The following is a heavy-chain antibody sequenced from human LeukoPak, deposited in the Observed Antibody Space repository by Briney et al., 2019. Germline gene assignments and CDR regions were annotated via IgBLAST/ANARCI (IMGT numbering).Heavy chain of an antibody. CDR2: MNPNSGNT. CDR3: ARVGNLVATPDY. D-gene: IGHD5-12*01. J-gene: IGHJ4*02. Sequence: GASVKVSCKASGYTFTSYDINWVRQATGQGLEWMGWMNPNSGNTGYAQKFQGRVTMTRNTSISTAYMELSSLRSEDTAVYYCARVGNLVATPDYWGQGTLVTVSS. CDR1: GYTFTSYD. V-gene: IGHV1-8*01.